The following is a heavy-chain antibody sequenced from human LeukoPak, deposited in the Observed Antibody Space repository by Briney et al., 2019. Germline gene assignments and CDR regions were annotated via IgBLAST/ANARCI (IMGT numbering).Heavy chain of an antibody. CDR1: GFTFSSYG. CDR3: ARDRRDGPRGYFDY. V-gene: IGHV3-30*03. J-gene: IGHJ4*02. CDR2: ISYDGSNK. Sequence: GGSLRLSCSASGFTFSSYGMHWVRQAPGKGLEWVAVISYDGSNKYYADSVKGRFTISRDNSKNTLYLQMNSLTAEDTAVYYCARDRRDGPRGYFDYWGQGTLVTVSS. D-gene: IGHD5-24*01.